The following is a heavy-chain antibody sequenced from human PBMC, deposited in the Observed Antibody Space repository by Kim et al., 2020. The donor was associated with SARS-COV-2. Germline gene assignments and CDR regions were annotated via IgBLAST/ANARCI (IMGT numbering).Heavy chain of an antibody. Sequence: SETLSLTCTVSGGSISSSSYYWGWIRQPPGKGLEWIGSIYYSGSTYYNPSLKSRVTISVDTSKNQFSLKLSSVTAADTAVYYCASDNTSWYELGYWGQGTLVTVSS. CDR1: GGSISSSSYY. J-gene: IGHJ4*02. V-gene: IGHV4-39*01. CDR3: ASDNTSWYELGY. CDR2: IYYSGST. D-gene: IGHD6-13*01.